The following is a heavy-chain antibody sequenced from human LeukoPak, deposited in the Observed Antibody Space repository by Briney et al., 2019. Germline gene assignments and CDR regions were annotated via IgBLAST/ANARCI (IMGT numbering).Heavy chain of an antibody. J-gene: IGHJ6*03. V-gene: IGHV4-34*01. CDR2: INHSGST. CDR3: ARGLRAAAGPYYYYYMDV. CDR1: GGSFSGYY. Sequence: SETLSLTCAVYGGSFSGYYWSWIRQPPGKGLEWIGEINHSGSTNYNPSLKSRVTISVDTSKNQFSLKLSSVTAADTAVYYCARGLRAAAGPYYYYYMDVWGKGTTVTVSS. D-gene: IGHD6-13*01.